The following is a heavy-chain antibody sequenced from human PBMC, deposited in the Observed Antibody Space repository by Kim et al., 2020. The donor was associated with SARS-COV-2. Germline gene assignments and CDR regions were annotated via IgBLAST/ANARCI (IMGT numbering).Heavy chain of an antibody. J-gene: IGHJ6*02. CDR2: AGNGNT. Sequence: AGNGNTKYSQKFQGRVTITRDTSASTAYMELSSLRSEDTAVYYCARDQSPLLRYFDWLSSGGYYGMDVWGQGTTVTVSS. V-gene: IGHV1-3*01. D-gene: IGHD3-9*01. CDR3: ARDQSPLLRYFDWLSSGGYYGMDV.